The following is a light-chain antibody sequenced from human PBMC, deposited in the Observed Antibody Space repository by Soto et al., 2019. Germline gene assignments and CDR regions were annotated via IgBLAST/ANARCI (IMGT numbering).Light chain of an antibody. CDR2: DAS. CDR3: QQGSSCPQT. Sequence: EIVLTQSPGTLSLSPGKRATLSCRASQSVSNYLAWYRQKPGQAPTLLLYDASSRATGIPPRFSGSESGTDFTLTISCLQPEDYAVYYCQQGSSCPQTFSQGTKVDIK. V-gene: IGKV3-11*01. J-gene: IGKJ1*01. CDR1: QSVSNY.